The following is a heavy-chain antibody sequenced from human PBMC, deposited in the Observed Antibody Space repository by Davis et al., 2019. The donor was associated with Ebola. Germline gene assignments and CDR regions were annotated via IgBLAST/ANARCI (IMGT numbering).Heavy chain of an antibody. Sequence: SVKVSCKTSGGTFSSYVISWVRQAPGQGLEWMGRIVPIVGTANYAQKFQGRVTITADKSTSTAYMELSSLRSEDTAVYYCARDPNYYDSSGPFDIWGQGTMVTVSS. J-gene: IGHJ3*02. CDR1: GGTFSSYV. V-gene: IGHV1-69*04. CDR3: ARDPNYYDSSGPFDI. CDR2: IVPIVGTA. D-gene: IGHD3-22*01.